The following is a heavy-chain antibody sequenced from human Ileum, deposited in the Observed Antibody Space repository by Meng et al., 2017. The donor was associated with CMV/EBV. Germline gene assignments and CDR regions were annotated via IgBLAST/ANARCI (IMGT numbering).Heavy chain of an antibody. CDR1: GSTFTGYN. CDR3: ARGHNFGFEY. D-gene: IGHD1-1*01. J-gene: IGHJ4*02. CDR2: IITNTGGT. V-gene: IGHV1-2*06. Sequence: KVSCKASGSTFTGYNMHWVRQAPGQGLEWMGRIITNTGGTNYAQKFQGRVTMTRDTSISTGYMELNSLRSDDTAVYYCARGHNFGFEYWGQGTLVTVSS.